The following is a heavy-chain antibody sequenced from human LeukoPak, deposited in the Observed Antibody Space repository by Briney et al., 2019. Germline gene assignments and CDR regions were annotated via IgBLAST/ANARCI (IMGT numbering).Heavy chain of an antibody. D-gene: IGHD1-1*01. J-gene: IGHJ2*01. CDR3: ARHLLDYWYFDL. CDR2: INHSGST. V-gene: IGHV4-34*01. Sequence: PSETLSLTCAVYGGSFSGYYWSWIRQPPGKGLEWIGEINHSGSTNYNPSLKSRVTISVDTSKNQFSLKLSSVTAADTAVYYCARHLLDYWYFDLWGRGTLVTVSS. CDR1: GGSFSGYY.